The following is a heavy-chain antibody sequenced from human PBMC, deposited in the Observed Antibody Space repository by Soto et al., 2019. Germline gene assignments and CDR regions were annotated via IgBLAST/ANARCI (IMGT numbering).Heavy chain of an antibody. D-gene: IGHD2-2*01. V-gene: IGHV1-8*01. CDR2: MNPNSGNT. J-gene: IGHJ6*03. CDR1: GYTFTRYD. Sequence: QGQLVQSGAEVKKPGASVKVSCKASGYTFTRYDINWVRQATGQGLEWMGWMNPNSGNTGYAQKFQGRVTITRNTSISTAYMELSSLRSEDTAVYYCARVVPAPMVYYYYYYMDVWGKRTTVTVSS. CDR3: ARVVPAPMVYYYYYYMDV.